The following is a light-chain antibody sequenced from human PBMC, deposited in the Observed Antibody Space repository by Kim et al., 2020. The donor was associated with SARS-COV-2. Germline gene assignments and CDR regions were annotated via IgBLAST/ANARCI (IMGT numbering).Light chain of an antibody. CDR3: QQRSNGSPWT. J-gene: IGKJ1*01. CDR1: SRSGIN. Sequence: SSGEGGTPPCSGGSRSGINLALDQQKRGQGPRPRIYDAAARATGIPDKFRGSGCGTDLTLTISSLRPEDFAVDYCQQRSNGSPWTFGQGTKVDIK. V-gene: IGKV3-11*01. CDR2: DAA.